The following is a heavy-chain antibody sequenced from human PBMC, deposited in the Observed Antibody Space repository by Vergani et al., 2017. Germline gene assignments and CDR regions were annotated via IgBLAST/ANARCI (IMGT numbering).Heavy chain of an antibody. D-gene: IGHD2-15*01. CDR1: GGSISSNNW. J-gene: IGHJ3*02. Sequence: QVQLQESGPGLVKPPGTLSLTCAVSGGSISSNNWWSWVRQTPGQGLEWIGEIYHSVITNYNPSLKSRVTISVDKSKNHFSLKLSYVTAADTAVYYCARHPGYCSGGSCYSDAFDIWDQGTRVTVSA. V-gene: IGHV4-4*03. CDR3: ARHPGYCSGGSCYSDAFDI. CDR2: IYHSVIT.